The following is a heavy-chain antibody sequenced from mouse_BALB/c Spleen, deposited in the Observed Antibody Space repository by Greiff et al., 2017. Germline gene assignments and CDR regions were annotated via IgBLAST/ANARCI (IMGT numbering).Heavy chain of an antibody. J-gene: IGHJ3*01. CDR2: IYPGGGYT. Sequence: QVQLQQSGAELVRPGTSVKISCKASGYTFTNYWLGWVKQRPGHGLEWIGDIYPGGGYTNYNEKFKGKATLTADTSSSTAYMQLSSLTSEDSAVYFCARLYYRYDGFAYWGQGTLVTVSA. D-gene: IGHD2-14*01. CDR1: GYTFTNYW. CDR3: ARLYYRYDGFAY. V-gene: IGHV1-63*02.